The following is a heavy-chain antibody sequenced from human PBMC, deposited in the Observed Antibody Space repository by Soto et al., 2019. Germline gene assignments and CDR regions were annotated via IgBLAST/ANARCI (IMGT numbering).Heavy chain of an antibody. D-gene: IGHD3-22*01. Sequence: SETLSLTCVVSAYSISRGYYWGWIRQPPGKGLEWIGSIHHRGNTYYNPSLKRRVTISLDTSKNQFSLKLNSVTAADTAVYFCARDDFDSGGYSIDYWGQGTLVTVSS. CDR1: AYSISRGYY. V-gene: IGHV4-38-2*02. CDR3: ARDDFDSGGYSIDY. J-gene: IGHJ4*02. CDR2: IHHRGNT.